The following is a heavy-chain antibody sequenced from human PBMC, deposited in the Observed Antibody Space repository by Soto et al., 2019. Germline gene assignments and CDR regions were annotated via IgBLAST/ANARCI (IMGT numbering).Heavy chain of an antibody. Sequence: GGALRLSCSTSGFTFGGHAMSWFRQAPGKGPEWVGFIRGKAYGGTTEYAASVRGRFTISRDDSKSIAYLQMNSLTTEDTAMYYCARPSYYYDSSGFEPGAFDSWGQGTMVTV. D-gene: IGHD3-22*01. CDR3: ARPSYYYDSSGFEPGAFDS. J-gene: IGHJ3*01. CDR2: IRGKAYGGTT. V-gene: IGHV3-49*03. CDR1: GFTFGGHA.